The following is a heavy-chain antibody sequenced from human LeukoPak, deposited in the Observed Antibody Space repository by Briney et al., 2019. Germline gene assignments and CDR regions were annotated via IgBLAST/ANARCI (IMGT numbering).Heavy chain of an antibody. CDR3: ASRKVVTPDAFDV. D-gene: IGHD3-22*01. CDR1: GFTFSSHE. Sequence: GGSLRLSCAASGFTFSSHEMNWVRQAPGKGLEWVSVIYSGGSTYYADSVKGRFTISRDNSKNTLYLQMNSLRAEDTAVYYCASRKVVTPDAFDVWGQGTMVTISS. CDR2: IYSGGST. J-gene: IGHJ3*01. V-gene: IGHV3-53*01.